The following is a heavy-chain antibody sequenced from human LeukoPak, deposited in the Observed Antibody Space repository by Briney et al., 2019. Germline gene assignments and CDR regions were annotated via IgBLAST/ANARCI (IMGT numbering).Heavy chain of an antibody. CDR3: ARSNLYYDSSGFDY. J-gene: IGHJ4*02. D-gene: IGHD3-22*01. V-gene: IGHV1-18*01. Sequence: ASVKVSGKAAGYTFTSYSFTWVRQAPGQGLEWVGWINTYSGNTNYAQKYQGRVTMTTDTSTSTAYMELRSLRSDDTAVYYCARSNLYYDSSGFDYWGQGTLVTVSS. CDR1: GYTFTSYS. CDR2: INTYSGNT.